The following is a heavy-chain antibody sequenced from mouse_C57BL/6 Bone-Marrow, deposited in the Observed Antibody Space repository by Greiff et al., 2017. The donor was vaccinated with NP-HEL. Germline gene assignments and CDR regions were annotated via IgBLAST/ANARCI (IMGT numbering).Heavy chain of an antibody. CDR1: GYAFSSSW. D-gene: IGHD1-1*01. V-gene: IGHV1-82*01. CDR2: IYPGDGDT. Sequence: QVQLQQPGPELVKPGASVKISCKASGYAFSSSWMNWVKQRPGKGLEWIGRIYPGDGDTNYNGKFKGKATLTADKSSSTAYMQLSSLTSEDSAVYFCARYYGSSDYYAMDYWGQGTSVTVSS. J-gene: IGHJ4*01. CDR3: ARYYGSSDYYAMDY.